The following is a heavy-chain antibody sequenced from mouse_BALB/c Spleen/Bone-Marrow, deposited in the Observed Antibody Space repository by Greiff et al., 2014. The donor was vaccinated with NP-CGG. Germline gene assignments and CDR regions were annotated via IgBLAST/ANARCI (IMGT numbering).Heavy chain of an antibody. CDR3: ARDGYDRVYAMDY. J-gene: IGHJ4*01. Sequence: EVKLVESGPELVKPGASTKISCKASGYSFTGYTMNWVKQSHGKNLEWIGLINPYNGGTSYNQKFKGKATLTVDKSSSTVYMELLSLTSEDSAVYYCARDGYDRVYAMDYRGQGTSVTVSS. D-gene: IGHD2-2*01. V-gene: IGHV1-18*01. CDR2: INPYNGGT. CDR1: GYSFTGYT.